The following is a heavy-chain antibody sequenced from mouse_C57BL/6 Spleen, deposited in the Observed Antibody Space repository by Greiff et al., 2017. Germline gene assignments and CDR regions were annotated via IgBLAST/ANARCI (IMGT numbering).Heavy chain of an antibody. CDR3: ARVNYYGSSYPYAMDY. Sequence: VQLQQSGAELAKPGASVKLSCKASGYTFTSYWMHWVKQRPGQGLEWIGYINPSSGYTTYNQKFKDKATLTADKSSSTAYMQLRSLTYEDSAVYYCARVNYYGSSYPYAMDYWGQGTSVTVSS. D-gene: IGHD1-1*01. CDR2: INPSSGYT. CDR1: GYTFTSYW. V-gene: IGHV1-7*01. J-gene: IGHJ4*01.